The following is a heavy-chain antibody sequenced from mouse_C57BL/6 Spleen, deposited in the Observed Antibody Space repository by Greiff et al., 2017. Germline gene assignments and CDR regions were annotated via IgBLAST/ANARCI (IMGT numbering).Heavy chain of an antibody. CDR1: GYAFSSSW. J-gene: IGHJ1*03. V-gene: IGHV1-82*01. D-gene: IGHD1-1*01. CDR2: IYPGDGDT. CDR3: ARSEALTTPSWYFDV. Sequence: QVQLQQSGPELVKPGASVKISCKASGYAFSSSWMNWVKQRPGKGLEWIGRIYPGDGDTNYNGKFKGKATLTADKSSSTAYMQHSSLTSEDSAVYFCARSEALTTPSWYFDVWGTGTTVTVSS.